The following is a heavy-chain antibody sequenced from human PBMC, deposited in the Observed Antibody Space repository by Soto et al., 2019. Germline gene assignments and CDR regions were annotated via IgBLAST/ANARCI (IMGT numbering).Heavy chain of an antibody. CDR2: IIPIFGTA. CDR3: ARSHYYDLWSGYSYFDY. Sequence: SVKVSCKTSGGTLSRYAISWVRQAPGQGLEWMGGIIPIFGTANYAQKFQGRVTITADESTSTAYMELSSLRSEDTAVYYCARSHYYDLWSGYSYFDYWGQGTLVTVSS. J-gene: IGHJ4*02. CDR1: GGTLSRYA. D-gene: IGHD3-3*01. V-gene: IGHV1-69*13.